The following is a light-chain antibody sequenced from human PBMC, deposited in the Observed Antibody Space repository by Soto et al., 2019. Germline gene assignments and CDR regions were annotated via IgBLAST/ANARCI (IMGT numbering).Light chain of an antibody. Sequence: QSVLTQPRSASGSPGQSITISCTGTSSDVGGYNYVSWYQQHPGKAPRLMIFEVSNRPSGISDRFSGSKSGNTASLTISGLQPEDEADYHCSSYTSTSTPVLFGGGTKLTVL. CDR1: SSDVGGYNY. V-gene: IGLV2-14*01. CDR2: EVS. CDR3: SSYTSTSTPVL. J-gene: IGLJ2*01.